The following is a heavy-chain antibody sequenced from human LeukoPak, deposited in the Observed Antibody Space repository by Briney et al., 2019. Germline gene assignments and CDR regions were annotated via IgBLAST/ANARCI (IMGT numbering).Heavy chain of an antibody. CDR2: IYTSGST. V-gene: IGHV4-4*07. D-gene: IGHD2-2*01. Sequence: PSETLSLTCTVSGGSISSYYWSWIRQPAGKGLEWIGRIYTSGSTNYNPSLKSRVTMSVDTSKNQFSLKLSSVTAADTAVYYCARGARALAVVVVPAADIWGQGTMVTVSS. J-gene: IGHJ3*02. CDR1: GGSISSYY. CDR3: ARGARALAVVVVPAADI.